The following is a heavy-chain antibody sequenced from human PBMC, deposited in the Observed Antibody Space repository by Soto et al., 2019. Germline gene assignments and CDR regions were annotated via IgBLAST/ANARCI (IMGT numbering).Heavy chain of an antibody. J-gene: IGHJ4*02. CDR2: IYYSGST. D-gene: IGHD3-22*01. Sequence: QVQLQESGPGLVKPSQTLSLTCTVSGGSISSDFYYWTWIRQHPGKGLEWIGYIYYSGSTYYNPSLKSRITMSLDTSKNQFSLKLSSVTVADTAVYYCARQYHSSGYWFDYWGQGTLVTVSS. CDR3: ARQYHSSGYWFDY. V-gene: IGHV4-31*03. CDR1: GGSISSDFYY.